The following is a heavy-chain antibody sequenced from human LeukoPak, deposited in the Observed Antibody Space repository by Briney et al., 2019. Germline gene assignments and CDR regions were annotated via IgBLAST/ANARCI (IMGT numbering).Heavy chain of an antibody. CDR3: AKDILRYCGGDCHDY. CDR1: GFTFSSYA. J-gene: IGHJ4*02. V-gene: IGHV3-23*01. D-gene: IGHD2-21*01. Sequence: PGGSLRLSCAASGFTFSSYAMSWVRQAPGKGLEWVSAISGSGGSTYYADSVKGRFTISRDNSKNTLYLQMNSLRAEDTAVYYCAKDILRYCGGDCHDYWGQGTLVTVSS. CDR2: ISGSGGST.